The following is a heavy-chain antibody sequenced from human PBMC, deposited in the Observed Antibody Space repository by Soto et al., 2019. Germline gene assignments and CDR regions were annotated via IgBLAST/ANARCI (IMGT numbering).Heavy chain of an antibody. CDR2: IKSKTHGGTT. V-gene: IGHV3-15*07. CDR3: SKETYNDMIVALLDY. D-gene: IGHD3-22*01. Sequence: GGSLRLSCAASGFSFTNAWINWVRQAPGKGLEWVGRIKSKTHGGTTDFAAPVKGRFAISRDDSKNIAYMQMNSLEIEDKAEEFFSKETYNDMIVALLDYWGNGTLVTFSS. CDR1: GFSFTNAW. J-gene: IGHJ4*01.